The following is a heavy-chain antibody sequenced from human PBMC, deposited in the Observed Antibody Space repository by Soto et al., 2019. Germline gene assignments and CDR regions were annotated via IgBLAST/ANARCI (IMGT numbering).Heavy chain of an antibody. CDR2: IYTSGST. Sequence: SETLSLTCTVSGGSISSYYWSWIRQPAGKGLEWIGRIYTSGSTNYNPSLKSRVTMSVDTGENQFALKLGSVADADTAMYNCARARDSSSSWYSSPWFDLWGQGTLGTVTS. CDR3: ARARDSSSSWYSSPWFDL. V-gene: IGHV4-4*07. J-gene: IGHJ5*02. CDR1: GGSISSYY. D-gene: IGHD6-13*01.